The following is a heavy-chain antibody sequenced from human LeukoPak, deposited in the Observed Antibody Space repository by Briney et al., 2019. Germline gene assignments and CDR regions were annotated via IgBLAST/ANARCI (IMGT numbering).Heavy chain of an antibody. Sequence: GESLKISCKGSGYNFASYWIAWVRQVSGKGLEFMGIIYPGDSDARYSPSFQGHVTISVDESITTAYLQWSSLEASDTAMYYCARSTSHYYSADYWGQGTLVTVSS. D-gene: IGHD3-22*01. V-gene: IGHV5-51*01. J-gene: IGHJ4*02. CDR3: ARSTSHYYSADY. CDR2: IYPGDSDA. CDR1: GYNFASYW.